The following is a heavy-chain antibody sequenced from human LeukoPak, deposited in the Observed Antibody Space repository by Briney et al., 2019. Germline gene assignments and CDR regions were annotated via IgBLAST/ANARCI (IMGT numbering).Heavy chain of an antibody. D-gene: IGHD3-10*01. CDR1: GGSISSGGYS. CDR2: IYHSGST. V-gene: IGHV4-30-2*01. J-gene: IGHJ3*02. CDR3: ARVLLLWFGELRGPDAFDI. Sequence: PSETLSLTCAVSGGSISSGGYSWSWIRQPPGKGLEWIGYIYHSGSTYYNPSLKSRVTISVDRSKNQFSLKLSSVTAADTAVYYCARVLLLWFGELRGPDAFDIWGQGTMVTVSS.